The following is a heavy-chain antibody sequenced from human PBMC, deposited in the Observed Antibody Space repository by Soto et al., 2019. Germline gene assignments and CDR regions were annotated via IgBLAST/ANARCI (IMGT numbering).Heavy chain of an antibody. CDR1: GYSFTSYW. V-gene: IGHV5-10-1*01. Sequence: TLKISCKCSGYSFTSYWISWVRQMPGKGLEWMGRIDPSDSYTNYSPSFQGHVTISADKSISTAYLQWSSLKASDTAMYYCARVLSYDSSGYYEAMDYWGQGTLVTVSS. J-gene: IGHJ4*02. CDR3: ARVLSYDSSGYYEAMDY. D-gene: IGHD3-22*01. CDR2: IDPSDSYT.